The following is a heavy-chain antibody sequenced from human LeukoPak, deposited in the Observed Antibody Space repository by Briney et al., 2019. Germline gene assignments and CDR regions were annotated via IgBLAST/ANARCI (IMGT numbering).Heavy chain of an antibody. J-gene: IGHJ4*02. CDR1: GFTFSVRY. D-gene: IGHD6-19*01. CDR2: ISNDGTKT. Sequence: GGSLRLSCAASGFTFSVRYMTWIRQAPGEGLQWISYISNDGTKTYYAASVRGRFTMSRANAKTLVYLQMNSLRGEDTAVYYCARVFSQWGWPGDYYFDYWGQGSLVTVSS. CDR3: ARVFSQWGWPGDYYFDY. V-gene: IGHV3-11*04.